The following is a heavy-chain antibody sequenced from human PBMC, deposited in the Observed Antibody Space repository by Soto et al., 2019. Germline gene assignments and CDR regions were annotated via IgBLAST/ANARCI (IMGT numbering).Heavy chain of an antibody. V-gene: IGHV1-8*01. D-gene: IGHD6-13*01. CDR3: ARRGYSSSWYYYYYYGMDV. Sequence: ASVKVSCKASGYTFTSYDINWVRQATGQGLEWMGWMNPNSGNTGYAQKFQGRVTMTRNTSISTAYMERSSLRSEDTAVYYCARRGYSSSWYYYYYYGMDVWGQGTTVTVSS. J-gene: IGHJ6*02. CDR1: GYTFTSYD. CDR2: MNPNSGNT.